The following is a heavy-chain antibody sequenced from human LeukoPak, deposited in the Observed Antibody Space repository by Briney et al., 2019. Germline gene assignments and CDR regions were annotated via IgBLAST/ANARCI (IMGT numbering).Heavy chain of an antibody. CDR3: ARGYYDSSGYYSQRFDY. J-gene: IGHJ4*02. CDR1: GGSISSSSYS. V-gene: IGHV4-39*01. Sequence: SETLSLTCTVSGGSISSSSYSWGWIRQPPGKGLEWIGSIYYSGSTYYNPSLKSRVTISVDTSKNQFSLKLSSVTAADTAVYYCARGYYDSSGYYSQRFDYWGQGTLVTVSS. D-gene: IGHD3-22*01. CDR2: IYYSGST.